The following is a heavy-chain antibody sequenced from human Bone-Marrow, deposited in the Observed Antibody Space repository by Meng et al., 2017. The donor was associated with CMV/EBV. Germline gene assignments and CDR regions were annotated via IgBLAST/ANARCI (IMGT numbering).Heavy chain of an antibody. D-gene: IGHD1-1*01. CDR2: INPNSGGT. Sequence: ASVKVSCKASGYTLTGYYMHWVRQAPGQGLEWMGWINPNSGGTNYAQKFQGRVTMTRDTSTSTVYMELSSLRSEDTAMYYCARRRTTGIGKLGAPFDPWGQGTLVTVSS. CDR3: ARRRTTGIGKLGAPFDP. CDR1: GYTLTGYY. V-gene: IGHV1-2*02. J-gene: IGHJ5*02.